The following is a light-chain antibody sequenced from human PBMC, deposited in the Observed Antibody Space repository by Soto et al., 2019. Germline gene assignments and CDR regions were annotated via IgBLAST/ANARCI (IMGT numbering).Light chain of an antibody. CDR1: QSVSSSS. V-gene: IGKV3-20*01. CDR2: DTS. CDR3: QQYVSSPLT. Sequence: EIVLTQSPGTLSLSPGERATLSCRASQSVSSSSLAWYQQKPGQAPRLLIYDTSSRATGIPDRFSGSGSGTDFTLTISRLEPEDFAVYYCQQYVSSPLTFGGGTKAEIK. J-gene: IGKJ4*01.